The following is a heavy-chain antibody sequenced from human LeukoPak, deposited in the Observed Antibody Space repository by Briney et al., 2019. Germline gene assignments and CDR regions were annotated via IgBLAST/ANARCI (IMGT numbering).Heavy chain of an antibody. V-gene: IGHV3-15*01. CDR1: GFTFSNAW. CDR3: TTGGMDDILTGYYKGDFDY. CDR2: IKSKTDGGTT. Sequence: PGGSLRLSCAASGFTFSNAWMSWVRQAPGKGLEWVGRIKSKTDGGTTDYAAPVKGRFTISRDDSKNTLYLQMNSLKTEDTAVYYWTTGGMDDILTGYYKGDFDYWGQGTLVTVSS. D-gene: IGHD3-9*01. J-gene: IGHJ4*02.